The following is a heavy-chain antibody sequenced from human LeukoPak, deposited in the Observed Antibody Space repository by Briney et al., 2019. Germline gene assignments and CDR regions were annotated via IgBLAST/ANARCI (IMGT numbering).Heavy chain of an antibody. D-gene: IGHD2-21*02. CDR2: INHSGST. Sequence: SETLSLTCAVYGGSFSGYYWSWIRQPPGKGLEWIGEINHSGSTNYNPSLKSRVTISVDTSKNQFSLKLSSVTAADTAVYYCASFCGGDCYSPDDAFDTWGQGTMVTVSS. CDR3: ASFCGGDCYSPDDAFDT. CDR1: GGSFSGYY. V-gene: IGHV4-34*01. J-gene: IGHJ3*02.